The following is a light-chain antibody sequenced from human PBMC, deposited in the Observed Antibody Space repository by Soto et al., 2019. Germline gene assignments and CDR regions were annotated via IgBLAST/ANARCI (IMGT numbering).Light chain of an antibody. V-gene: IGKV3-20*01. CDR1: QSVSSNF. J-gene: IGKJ3*01. CDR3: QQYGSSPT. CDR2: GAS. Sequence: EIVLTQSPGTLSLSPGASTPLSCRASQSVSSNFLDWYQQKPGQAPRLLIYGASSRATGIPERFSGSGSGTDFTLTINRLEPEDFAVYYCQQYGSSPTFGLGTKVDIK.